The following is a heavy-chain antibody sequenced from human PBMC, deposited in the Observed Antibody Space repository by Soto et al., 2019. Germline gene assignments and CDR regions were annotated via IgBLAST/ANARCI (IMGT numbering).Heavy chain of an antibody. J-gene: IGHJ6*02. Sequence: SQTLSLTCAISGDSVSSNSAAWNWLRQSPSRGLEWLGRTYYRSKWYNDYAVSVKSRIIINPDTSKNQFSLQLNSVTPEDTAVYYCARGLNYYGSGSPSYGMDVSGQGTTVTVSS. CDR3: ARGLNYYGSGSPSYGMDV. CDR1: GDSVSSNSAA. V-gene: IGHV6-1*01. D-gene: IGHD3-10*01. CDR2: TYYRSKWYN.